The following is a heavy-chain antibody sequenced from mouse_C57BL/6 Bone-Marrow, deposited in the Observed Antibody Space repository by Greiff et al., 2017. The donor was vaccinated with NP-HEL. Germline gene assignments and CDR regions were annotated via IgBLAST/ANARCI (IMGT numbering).Heavy chain of an antibody. Sequence: DVKLQESGPGLVKPSQSLSLTCSVTGYSITSGYYWNWIRQFPGNKLEWMGYISYDGSNNYNPSLKNRISITRDTSKNQFFLKLNSVTTEDTATYYCAREVYGNSYYAMDYWGQATSVTVSS. CDR1: GYSITSGYY. J-gene: IGHJ4*01. CDR2: ISYDGSN. CDR3: AREVYGNSYYAMDY. D-gene: IGHD2-1*01. V-gene: IGHV3-6*01.